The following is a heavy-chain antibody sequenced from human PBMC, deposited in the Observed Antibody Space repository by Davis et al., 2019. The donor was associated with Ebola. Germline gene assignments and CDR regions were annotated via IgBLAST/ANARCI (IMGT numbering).Heavy chain of an antibody. V-gene: IGHV4-34*01. Sequence: SETLSLTCAVYGGSFSGYYWNWFRQPPGKGLEWIGEINHSGSTNYNPSLKSRVPISVDTSKNQFSLKLSSVTAADTAVYYCARGFVWFGELSRRGVNDYWGQGTLVTVSS. J-gene: IGHJ4*02. CDR1: GGSFSGYY. D-gene: IGHD3-10*01. CDR3: ARGFVWFGELSRRGVNDY. CDR2: INHSGST.